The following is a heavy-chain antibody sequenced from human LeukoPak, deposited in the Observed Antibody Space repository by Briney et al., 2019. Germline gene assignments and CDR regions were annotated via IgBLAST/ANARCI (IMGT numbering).Heavy chain of an antibody. CDR3: ATGLDFYGSMSHRSDY. Sequence: GGSLRLSCAASGFTFSSYGIHWVRQAPGKGLEWVAVISYDGRNKYYADSVKGRFTISRDNSKNTLYLQMNSLRAEDTAVYYCATGLDFYGSMSHRSDYWGQGTLVTVSS. J-gene: IGHJ4*02. CDR1: GFTFSSYG. CDR2: ISYDGRNK. D-gene: IGHD3-10*01. V-gene: IGHV3-30*03.